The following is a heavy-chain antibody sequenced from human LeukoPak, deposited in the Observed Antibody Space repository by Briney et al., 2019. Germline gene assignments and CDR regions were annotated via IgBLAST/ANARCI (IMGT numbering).Heavy chain of an antibody. D-gene: IGHD2-2*01. CDR2: ISSSSSYI. CDR1: GFTFSSYS. CDR3: ARDRVAGYSYLVEYFDY. Sequence: GGSLRLSCAASGFTFSSYSMNWVRQAPGKGLEWVSSISSSSSYIYYADSVKGRFTISRDNAKNSLYLQMNSLRAEDTAVYYCARDRVAGYSYLVEYFDYWGQGTLVTVSS. J-gene: IGHJ4*02. V-gene: IGHV3-21*01.